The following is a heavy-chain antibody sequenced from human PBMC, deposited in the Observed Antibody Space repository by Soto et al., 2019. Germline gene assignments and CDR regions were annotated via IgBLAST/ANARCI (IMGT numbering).Heavy chain of an antibody. Sequence: QVQLVQSGAEVKKPGSSVKVSCKASGGTFSSYAISWVRQAPGQGLEWMGGIIPIFGTANYAQKFQGRVTITADESTSTAYMELSSLRSEDTAVYYCASKGVYGSGRWGRSRQYGMDVWGQGTTVTVSS. D-gene: IGHD3-10*01. CDR3: ASKGVYGSGRWGRSRQYGMDV. CDR2: IIPIFGTA. CDR1: GGTFSSYA. V-gene: IGHV1-69*12. J-gene: IGHJ6*02.